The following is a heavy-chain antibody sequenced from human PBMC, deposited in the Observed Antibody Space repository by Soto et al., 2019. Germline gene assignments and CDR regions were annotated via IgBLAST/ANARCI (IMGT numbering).Heavy chain of an antibody. D-gene: IGHD2-15*01. CDR2: ISPGIDIR. J-gene: IGHJ4*02. CDR3: AGGMCFGGSCYLDV. CDR1: GGTFSTYT. Sequence: QVQLVQSGAEVKKPGSSVKVSCKASGGTFSTYTLYWVRQSPGQGLEWLGGISPGIDIRDYAQKCQGRVTSTADESTSTVYMQLSTLLSEDTALYYCAGGMCFGGSCYLDVWGQGTLVTVSS. V-gene: IGHV1-69*12.